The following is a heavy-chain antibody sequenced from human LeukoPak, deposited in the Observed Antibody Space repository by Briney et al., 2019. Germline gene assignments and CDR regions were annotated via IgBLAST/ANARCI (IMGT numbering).Heavy chain of an antibody. CDR3: AKRAPGYCSSSSCFGQFDY. V-gene: IGHV3-23*01. Sequence: GGSLRLSCAASGFTFTNYAMNWVRQAPGKGLEWVSVISGNAADTYYADSVKGRFTISRDNSKNTLYLQMNSLRAEDTAVYYCAKRAPGYCSSSSCFGQFDYWGQGILVTVSS. J-gene: IGHJ4*02. CDR2: ISGNAADT. D-gene: IGHD2-2*01. CDR1: GFTFTNYA.